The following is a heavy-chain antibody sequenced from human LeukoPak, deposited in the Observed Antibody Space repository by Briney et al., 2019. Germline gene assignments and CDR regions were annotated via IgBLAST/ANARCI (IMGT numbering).Heavy chain of an antibody. D-gene: IGHD3-9*01. J-gene: IGHJ2*01. CDR2: IYHSGST. V-gene: IGHV4-38-2*02. CDR3: ARAPDYYDLLTGSDI. CDR1: GYSISSGYY. Sequence: SETLSLTCTVSGYSISSGYYSGWIRQPPGKGLEWIGSIYHSGSTYYNPSLKSRVTISVDTSKNQFSLKLKSVTAADTAVYYCARAPDYYDLLTGSDIWGRGTLVTVSS.